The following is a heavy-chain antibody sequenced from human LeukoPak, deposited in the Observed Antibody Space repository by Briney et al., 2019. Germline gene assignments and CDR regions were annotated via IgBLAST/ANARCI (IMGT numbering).Heavy chain of an antibody. V-gene: IGHV4-59*06. CDR1: GGSFSGYY. Sequence: SETLSLTCAVYGGSFSGYYWSWIRQPPGRGLEWIGYIYYSGSTYYNPSLKSRVTISVDTSKNQFSLKLSSVTAADTAVYYCAKLLDHSRGFYYNAMDVWGRGTTVTASS. D-gene: IGHD4-23*01. J-gene: IGHJ6*02. CDR2: IYYSGST. CDR3: AKLLDHSRGFYYNAMDV.